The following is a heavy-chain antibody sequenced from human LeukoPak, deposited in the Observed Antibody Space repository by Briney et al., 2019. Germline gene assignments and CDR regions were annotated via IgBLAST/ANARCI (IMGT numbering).Heavy chain of an antibody. J-gene: IGHJ4*02. D-gene: IGHD3-3*01. Sequence: GEFLKISCKASGYSFTPYWIGWVRQMPGKGLEWVGIIYPRDSDTRYSPSFEGQVTISADKSISTAYLHWSSLKASDTAMYYCARRSGTYDPPDYWGQGTLVTVSS. CDR2: IYPRDSDT. CDR1: GYSFTPYW. V-gene: IGHV5-51*01. CDR3: ARRSGTYDPPDY.